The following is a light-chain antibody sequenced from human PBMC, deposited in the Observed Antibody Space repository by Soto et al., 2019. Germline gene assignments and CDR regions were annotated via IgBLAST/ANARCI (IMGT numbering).Light chain of an antibody. CDR3: QQSYSTPEYT. CDR2: AAS. Sequence: DIQMTQSPSSLSASVGDRVTITCRASQSISSYLNWYQQKPGKAPKLLIYAASSLQSGVPSRFXGSGSGTEFTLTISSLQPEDFATYYCQQSYSTPEYTFGQGTKLEIK. V-gene: IGKV1-39*01. J-gene: IGKJ2*01. CDR1: QSISSY.